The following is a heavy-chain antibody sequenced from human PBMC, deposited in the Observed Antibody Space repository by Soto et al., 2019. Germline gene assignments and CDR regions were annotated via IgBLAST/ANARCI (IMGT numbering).Heavy chain of an antibody. J-gene: IGHJ5*02. D-gene: IGHD6-19*01. CDR1: GXSISSYY. CDR2: IYTSGST. CDR3: ARDRDSAVAGTNYWFDP. Sequence: LSLTFTVSGXSISSYYWSWIRQPAGKGLEWIGRIYTSGSTNYNPSLKSRVTMSVDTSKNQFSLKLSSVTAADTAVYYCARDRDSAVAGTNYWFDPWGQGTLVTVSS. V-gene: IGHV4-4*07.